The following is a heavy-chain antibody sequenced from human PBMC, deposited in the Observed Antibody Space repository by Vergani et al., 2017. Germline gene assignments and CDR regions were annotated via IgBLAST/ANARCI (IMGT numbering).Heavy chain of an antibody. Sequence: QVQLQESGPGLVKASQTLSLTCSVSGAYVGSGGYYWTWVRQRPGMGLDWIGYIYYSGTTYYNPSLESRLTISLDTSENHLSLKLNSVTAADTAVYYCARAAASALDNWGQGTLVTVSS. V-gene: IGHV4-31*03. CDR1: GAYVGSGGYY. CDR3: ARAAASALDN. CDR2: IYYSGTT. D-gene: IGHD6-13*01. J-gene: IGHJ4*02.